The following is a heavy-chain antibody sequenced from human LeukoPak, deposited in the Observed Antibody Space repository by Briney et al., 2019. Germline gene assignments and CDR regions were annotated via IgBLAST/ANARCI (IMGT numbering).Heavy chain of an antibody. CDR2: ISAYNGNT. Sequence: ASVKVSCKASGYTFTSYGISWVRQAPGQGLEWMGWISAYNGNTNYAQKLQGRVTMTTDTSTSTAYMELRSLRSDDTAVYYCARGYVHDFWSGYYPFDYWGQGTLVTVSS. V-gene: IGHV1-18*01. CDR1: GYTFTSYG. D-gene: IGHD3-3*01. CDR3: ARGYVHDFWSGYYPFDY. J-gene: IGHJ4*02.